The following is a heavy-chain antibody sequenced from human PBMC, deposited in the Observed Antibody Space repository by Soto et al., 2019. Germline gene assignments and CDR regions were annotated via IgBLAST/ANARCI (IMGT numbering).Heavy chain of an antibody. D-gene: IGHD6-19*01. V-gene: IGHV3-23*01. CDR3: ARVKAQSLSSGWYGGDDI. J-gene: IGHJ3*02. CDR2: IRDSGHST. CDR1: GFTFSTYS. Sequence: EVQLLESGGGLVQPGGSLRLSCAASGFTFSTYSMTWVRQAPGKGLEWVSTIRDSGHSTHYADSVRGRFAISRDNSKNTLFLQMNSLRAEDTAVYYCARVKAQSLSSGWYGGDDIWGQGTMVTVSS.